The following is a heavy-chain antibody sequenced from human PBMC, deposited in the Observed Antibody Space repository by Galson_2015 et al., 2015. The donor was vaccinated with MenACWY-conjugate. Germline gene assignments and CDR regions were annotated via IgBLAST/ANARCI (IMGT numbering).Heavy chain of an antibody. Sequence: QSGAEVKRPGESLKISCTGSGYSFSTYWIAWVRQLPGKGLEWMGLISPGDSNTRYSPAFHGHVTISADKSISTAYLQLHSLQASDTAMYYCARHPPGGRGMDVWGQGTTVTVSS. J-gene: IGHJ6*02. CDR1: GYSFSTYW. D-gene: IGHD1-26*01. V-gene: IGHV5-51*01. CDR2: ISPGDSNT. CDR3: ARHPPGGRGMDV.